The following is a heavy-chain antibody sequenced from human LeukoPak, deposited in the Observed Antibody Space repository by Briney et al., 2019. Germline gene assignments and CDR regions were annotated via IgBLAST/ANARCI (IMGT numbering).Heavy chain of an antibody. V-gene: IGHV4-34*01. J-gene: IGHJ5*02. CDR2: INHSGST. Sequence: SSETLSLTCAVYGGSFSGYYWSWIRQPPGKGLEWIGEINHSGSTNYNPSLKSRVTISVDTSKNQFSLELSSVTAADTAVYYCARGGPKLGYCSSTSCRYNWFDPWGQGTLVTVSS. CDR3: ARGGPKLGYCSSTSCRYNWFDP. D-gene: IGHD2-2*01. CDR1: GGSFSGYY.